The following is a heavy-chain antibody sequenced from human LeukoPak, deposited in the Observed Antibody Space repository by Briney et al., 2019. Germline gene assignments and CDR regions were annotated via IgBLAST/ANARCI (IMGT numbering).Heavy chain of an antibody. Sequence: PGRSLRLSCAASGFTFSSYGMHWVRQAPGKGLGWVAVISYDGSNKYYADSVKGRFTISRDNSKNTLYLQMNSLRAEDTAVYYCAKDWDNGDYVLPVGWGQGTLVTVSS. CDR1: GFTFSSYG. D-gene: IGHD4-17*01. CDR2: ISYDGSNK. CDR3: AKDWDNGDYVLPVG. J-gene: IGHJ4*02. V-gene: IGHV3-30*18.